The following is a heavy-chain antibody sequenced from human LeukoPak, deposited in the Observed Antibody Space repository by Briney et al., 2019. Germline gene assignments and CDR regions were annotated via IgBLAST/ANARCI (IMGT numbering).Heavy chain of an antibody. CDR2: IYYSGST. D-gene: IGHD6-13*01. CDR1: GVSFSGYY. Sequence: PSETLSLTCAVYGVSFSGYYWSWIRQPPGKGLEWIGYIYYSGSTNYNPSLKSRVTISVDTSKNQFSLKLSSVTAADTAVYYCARAAYSSSWYLYYFDYWGQGTLVTVSS. J-gene: IGHJ4*02. CDR3: ARAAYSSSWYLYYFDY. V-gene: IGHV4-59*01.